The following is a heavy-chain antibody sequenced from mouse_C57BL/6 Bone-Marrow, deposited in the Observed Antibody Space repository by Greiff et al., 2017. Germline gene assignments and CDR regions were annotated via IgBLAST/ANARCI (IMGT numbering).Heavy chain of an antibody. J-gene: IGHJ3*01. CDR2: IDPETGGT. Sequence: QVQLQQSGAELVRPGASVTLSCKASGYTFTDYEMHWVKQTPVHGLEWIGAIDPETGGTAYNQKFKGKAILTADKSSSTAYMELRSLTSEDSAVYYCTRYDYDEGGGQGTLVTVSA. CDR1: GYTFTDYE. D-gene: IGHD2-4*01. V-gene: IGHV1-15*01. CDR3: TRYDYDEG.